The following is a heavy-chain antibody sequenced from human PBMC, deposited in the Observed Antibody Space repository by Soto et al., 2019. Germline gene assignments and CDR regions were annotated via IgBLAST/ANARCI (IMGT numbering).Heavy chain of an antibody. CDR2: ISGSKGNT. CDR3: ASRSRVHTISGADDY. J-gene: IGHJ4*02. V-gene: IGHV1-18*01. D-gene: IGHD5-12*01. CDR1: GYSFFTYG. Sequence: QVQLVQSGDEVQKPGASVKVSCKASGYSFFTYGISWVRQAPGQGLEWMGWISGSKGNTKYAQKFQDRVTMTIDASXXTAYMELRSLTSDDTAVYYCASRSRVHTISGADDYWGQGTLVTVSS.